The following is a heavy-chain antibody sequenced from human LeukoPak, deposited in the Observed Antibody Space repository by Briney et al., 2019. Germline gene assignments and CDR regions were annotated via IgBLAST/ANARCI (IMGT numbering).Heavy chain of an antibody. CDR3: ARGRRYYDFWSGYYPFDAFDI. Sequence: SETLSLTCAVYGGSFSGYYWSWIRQPPGKGLEWIGEINHSGSTNYNPSLKSRVTISVDASKNQFSLKLSSVTAADTAVYYCARGRRYYDFWSGYYPFDAFDIWGQGTMVTVSS. V-gene: IGHV4-34*01. D-gene: IGHD3-3*01. CDR1: GGSFSGYY. J-gene: IGHJ3*02. CDR2: INHSGST.